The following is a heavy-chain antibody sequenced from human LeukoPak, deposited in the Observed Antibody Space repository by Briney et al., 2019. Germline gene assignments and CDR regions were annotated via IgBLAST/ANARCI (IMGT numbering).Heavy chain of an antibody. CDR1: GGSVTSSSYY. D-gene: IGHD5-18*01. CDR2: IYHGGYT. Sequence: PSETLPLTCVVSGGSVTSSSYYWGWIRQPPGKGLEWIGSIYHGGYTYYNPSLQSRVTISIDKSKNQFSLQLSSVTAADTAVYYCARNSYGDLNWFDPWGQGTLVTVSS. J-gene: IGHJ5*01. V-gene: IGHV4-39*07. CDR3: ARNSYGDLNWFDP.